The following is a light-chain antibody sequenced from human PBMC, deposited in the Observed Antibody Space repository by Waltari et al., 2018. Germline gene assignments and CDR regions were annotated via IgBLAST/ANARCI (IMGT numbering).Light chain of an antibody. J-gene: IGLJ2*01. CDR3: GTWDSSLRTVV. V-gene: IGLV1-51*01. Sequence: QSVLTQPPSVSAAPGQMVTISCSGSSSTIGNSYVSWSQQLPGTAPKLLLYNNNKRPSGTPDRFSGSKSGTSATLGITGLQTGDEADYYCGTWDSSLRTVVFGGGTKLTVL. CDR1: SSTIGNSY. CDR2: NNN.